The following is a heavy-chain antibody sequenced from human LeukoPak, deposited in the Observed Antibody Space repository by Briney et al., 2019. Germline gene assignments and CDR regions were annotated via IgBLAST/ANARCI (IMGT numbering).Heavy chain of an antibody. CDR2: FAGSDTTK. J-gene: IGHJ4*02. D-gene: IGHD3-22*01. Sequence: GGSLRLSCAASGFDFGAYEMNWVRQAPGKGLEWVAYFAGSDTTKYYADSVRGRFTISRDNAKKSLYLQMNSLRAEDTALYYCTTLGYHLDSWGQGTLVIVSS. CDR3: TTLGYHLDS. V-gene: IGHV3-48*03. CDR1: GFDFGAYE.